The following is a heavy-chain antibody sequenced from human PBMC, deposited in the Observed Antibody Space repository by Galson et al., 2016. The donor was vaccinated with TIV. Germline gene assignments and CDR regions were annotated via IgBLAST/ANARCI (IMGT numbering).Heavy chain of an antibody. V-gene: IGHV3-7*01. CDR1: GFTLRKYW. D-gene: IGHD5-24*01. CDR3: ARAMAAIDSY. J-gene: IGHJ4*02. Sequence: FLRLSCAASGFTLRKYWINWVRQAPGKGLEWVANINEDGSNNYYLESVKGRFTISRDDAENSVHLQMNGLRAEDTSKYYCARAMAAIDSYWAQGTLVTVSS. CDR2: INEDGSNN.